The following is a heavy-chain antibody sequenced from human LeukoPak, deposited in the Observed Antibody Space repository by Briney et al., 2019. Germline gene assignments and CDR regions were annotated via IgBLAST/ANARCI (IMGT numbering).Heavy chain of an antibody. Sequence: GGPVRLSCAASGFTFNSYAMTWAHQATEKGLEWVSAISGSDGSTYYADSVKGRFTISRDDSQNTLYLQMNSLSAEDTAVYYCAKVETSGGANCYALDYWGQGTLVTVSS. D-gene: IGHD2-2*01. J-gene: IGHJ4*02. CDR1: GFTFNSYA. CDR2: ISGSDGST. CDR3: AKVETSGGANCYALDY. V-gene: IGHV3-23*01.